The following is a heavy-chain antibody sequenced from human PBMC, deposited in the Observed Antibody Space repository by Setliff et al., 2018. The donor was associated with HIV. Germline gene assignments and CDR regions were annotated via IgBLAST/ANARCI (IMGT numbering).Heavy chain of an antibody. CDR3: ARVQNEYIYGYNNYYYMDV. D-gene: IGHD5-18*01. CDR1: GFTVIDYA. V-gene: IGHV3-30*04. J-gene: IGHJ6*03. CDR2: ISYDGSNE. Sequence: GGSLRLSCEASGFTVIDYALNWVRQAPGKGLEWVAVISYDGSNEYYADSVKGRFTISRDNAQNSLSLQMDNLRAEDTAVYYCARVQNEYIYGYNNYYYMDVWGKGTTVTVSS.